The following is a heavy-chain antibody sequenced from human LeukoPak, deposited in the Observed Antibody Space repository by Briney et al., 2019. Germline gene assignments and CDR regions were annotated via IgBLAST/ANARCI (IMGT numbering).Heavy chain of an antibody. V-gene: IGHV3-21*01. Sequence: GGALRLSCAASGFTFSSYVISWVRQAPGKGLELVLSIKCSRIYIYYAESVKGRFTISSDNSKNSLYLKMNSMRAEDTAVYCCARSDRLDYWGQGTLVTVSS. D-gene: IGHD2-21*01. J-gene: IGHJ4*02. CDR1: GFTFSSYV. CDR2: IKCSRIYI. CDR3: ARSDRLDY.